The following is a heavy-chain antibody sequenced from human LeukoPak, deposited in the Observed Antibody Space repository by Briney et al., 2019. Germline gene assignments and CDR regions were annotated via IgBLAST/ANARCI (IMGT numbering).Heavy chain of an antibody. Sequence: PGGSLRLSCAASGFTLSTSWMHWVRHAPGKGLVWVSRINNDGSTTHYAHSVKGRLTISKDNAKNTLYLQMNSLRAEGTAVYYCAARSSGYVGYWGQGTLVTVSS. CDR1: GFTLSTSW. V-gene: IGHV3-74*01. D-gene: IGHD5-12*01. CDR2: INNDGSTT. J-gene: IGHJ4*02. CDR3: AARSSGYVGY.